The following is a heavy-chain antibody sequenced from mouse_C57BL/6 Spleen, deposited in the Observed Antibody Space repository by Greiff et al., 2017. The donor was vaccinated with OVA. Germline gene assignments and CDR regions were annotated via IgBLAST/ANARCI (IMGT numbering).Heavy chain of an antibody. J-gene: IGHJ4*01. V-gene: IGHV10-1*01. Sequence: EVKLMESGGGLVQPKGSLKLSCAASGFSFNTSAMNWVRQAPGKGLEWVARIRSKSNNYATYYADSVKDRFTISRDDSESMLYLQMNTLKTERTAMDYCVIHRDSYSYAMDYWGQGTSVTVSS. CDR2: IRSKSNNYAT. CDR3: VIHRDSYSYAMDY. CDR1: GFSFNTSA. D-gene: IGHD2-12*01.